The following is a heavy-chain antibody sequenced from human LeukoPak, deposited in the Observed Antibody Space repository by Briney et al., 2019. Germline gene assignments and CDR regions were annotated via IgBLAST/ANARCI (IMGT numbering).Heavy chain of an antibody. CDR1: GYTFTCYG. J-gene: IGHJ4*02. CDR2: ISAYNGNT. Sequence: ASVKVSCKASGYTFTCYGISWVRQAPGQGLEWMGWISAYNGNTNYAQKLQGRVTMTTDTSTSTAYMELRSLRSDDTAVYYCARDEYYYDSSGYGYWGQGTLVTVSS. D-gene: IGHD3-22*01. V-gene: IGHV1-18*01. CDR3: ARDEYYYDSSGYGY.